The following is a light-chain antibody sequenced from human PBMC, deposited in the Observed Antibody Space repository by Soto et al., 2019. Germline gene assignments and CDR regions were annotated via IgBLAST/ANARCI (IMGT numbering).Light chain of an antibody. CDR2: DVS. J-gene: IGLJ2*01. Sequence: QSALTQPGSVSGSPGQSVTISCTGTTSDVGGYNSVSWYQQHPGKAPKLMIFDVSKRPSGVPDRFSGSKSGNTASLTISGLQAEDEADYYCCSYAGSYTLLFGGGTKLTVL. CDR3: CSYAGSYTLL. CDR1: TSDVGGYNS. V-gene: IGLV2-11*01.